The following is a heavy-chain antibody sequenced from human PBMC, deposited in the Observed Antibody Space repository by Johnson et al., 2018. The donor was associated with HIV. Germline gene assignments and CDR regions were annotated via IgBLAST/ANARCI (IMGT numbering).Heavy chain of an antibody. CDR3: GMSGVEDAAFDI. J-gene: IGHJ3*02. D-gene: IGHD7-27*01. CDR1: GFTFSDYA. Sequence: QVQLVESGGGVVQPGGSLRLSCAASGFTFSDYAMHWVRQAPGKGLEWVAVISYDGSNNYYADSVKGRFTISRDNSKNTLYLKMNSLRAEDTAVFYCGMSGVEDAAFDIWGQGTMVTVSS. V-gene: IGHV3-30*04. CDR2: ISYDGSNN.